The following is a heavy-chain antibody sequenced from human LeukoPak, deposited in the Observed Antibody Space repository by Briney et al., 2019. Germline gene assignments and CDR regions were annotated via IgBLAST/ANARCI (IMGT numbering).Heavy chain of an antibody. D-gene: IGHD3-22*01. CDR2: IIPIFGTA. Sequence: ASVKVSCKASGGTFSSYAISWVRQAPGQGLEWMGGIIPIFGTANYAQKFQGRVTITADESTSTAYMELSSLRSEDTAVYYCAREINYYDSSGYYYDYWGQGTLVTVSS. J-gene: IGHJ4*02. CDR1: GGTFSSYA. V-gene: IGHV1-69*13. CDR3: AREINYYDSSGYYYDY.